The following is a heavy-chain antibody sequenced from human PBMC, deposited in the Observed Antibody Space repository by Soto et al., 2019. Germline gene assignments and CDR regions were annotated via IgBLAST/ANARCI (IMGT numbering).Heavy chain of an antibody. CDR2: INHSGST. Sequence: SETLSLTCAVYGGSFSGYYWSWIRQPPGKGLEWIGEINHSGSTNYNPSLKSRVTISVDTSKNQFSLKLSSVTAADTAVYYCARCSELERHLVYYYDFSSQGTLDIGSS. D-gene: IGHD1-1*01. J-gene: IGHJ4*02. V-gene: IGHV4-34*01. CDR3: ARCSELERHLVYYYDF. CDR1: GGSFSGYY.